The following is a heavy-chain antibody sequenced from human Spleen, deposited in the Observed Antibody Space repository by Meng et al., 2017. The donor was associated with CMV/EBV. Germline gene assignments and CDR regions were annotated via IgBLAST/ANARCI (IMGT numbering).Heavy chain of an antibody. CDR1: GGSISSRSYN. J-gene: IGHJ3*02. CDR3: ARVRTSQPAFDI. Sequence: GSLRLSCTVSGGSISSRSYNWGWIRQPPGEGLEWIGGIYYSGSTYYNPSLKSRVTISVDTSKNQFSLKLSSVTAADTAVYYCARVRTSQPAFDIWGQGTMVTVSS. CDR2: IYYSGST. V-gene: IGHV4-39*07.